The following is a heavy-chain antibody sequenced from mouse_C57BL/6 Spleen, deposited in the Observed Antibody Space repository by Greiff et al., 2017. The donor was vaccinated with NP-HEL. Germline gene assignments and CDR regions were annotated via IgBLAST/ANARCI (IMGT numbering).Heavy chain of an antibody. CDR1: GYTFTDYY. CDR3: ARQDYSPPFAY. J-gene: IGHJ3*01. D-gene: IGHD2-12*01. CDR2: INPNNGGT. V-gene: IGHV1-26*01. Sequence: EVQLQQSGPELVKPGASVKISCKASGYTFTDYYMNWVKQSHGKSLEWIGDINPNNGGTSYNQKFKGKATLTVDKSSSTAYMELRSLTSEDSAVYYCARQDYSPPFAYWGQGTLVTVSA.